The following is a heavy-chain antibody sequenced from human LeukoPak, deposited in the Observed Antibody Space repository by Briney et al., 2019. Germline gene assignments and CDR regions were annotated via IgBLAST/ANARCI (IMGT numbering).Heavy chain of an antibody. J-gene: IGHJ6*03. CDR2: IYYDGGNK. V-gene: IGHV3-33*01. CDR3: ARLKGSNEDYYMDV. CDR1: GFTFKYYG. Sequence: PGGSLRLSCAASGFTFKYYGMHWVRQAPGKGLEWVALIYYDGGNKYYADSVKGRFTISRDNSNNILYLQMDSVRAEDTAVYYCARLKGSNEDYYMDVWGKAITVIVSS. D-gene: IGHD4/OR15-4a*01.